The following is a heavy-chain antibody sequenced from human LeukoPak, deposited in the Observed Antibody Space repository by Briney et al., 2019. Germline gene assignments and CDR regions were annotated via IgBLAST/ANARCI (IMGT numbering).Heavy chain of an antibody. CDR1: GGSISSGDYY. CDR2: IYYSGST. V-gene: IGHV4-30-4*08. J-gene: IGHJ5*02. CDR3: ARHIVVVPAAIPGWFDP. D-gene: IGHD2-2*02. Sequence: SETLSLTCTVSGGSISSGDYYWSWIRQPPGKGLEWIGYIYYSGSTYYNPSLKSRVTISVDTSKNQFSLKLSSVTAADTAVYYCARHIVVVPAAIPGWFDPWGQGTLVTVSS.